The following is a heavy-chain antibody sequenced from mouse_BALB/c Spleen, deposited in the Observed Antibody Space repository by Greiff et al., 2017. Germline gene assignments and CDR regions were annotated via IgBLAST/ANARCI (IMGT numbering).Heavy chain of an antibody. V-gene: IGHV2-6-6*01. CDR1: GFTLTNSG. D-gene: IGHD2-10*01. CDR2: IWGDGST. CDR3: AAAYYCKGLDY. J-gene: IGHJ2*01. Sequence: VNLVESGPGLVAPAQSLYITCTVSGFTLTNSGVHWVSQSPGKGLEWLGVIWGDGSTNYNSAFKSRLSISKDNSKSKVFLKMNSLHTDDTARYYCAAAYYCKGLDYWGQGTTLTVSS.